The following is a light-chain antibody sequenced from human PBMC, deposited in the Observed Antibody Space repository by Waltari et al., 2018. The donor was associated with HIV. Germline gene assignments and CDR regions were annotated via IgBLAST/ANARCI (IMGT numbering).Light chain of an antibody. CDR3: QSYDSSLSSSV. CDR2: GNS. Sequence: QSDLTQPPSVSGAPGQRVTIPCSGVSAGDDVHWYQQLPGTAPKLLIYGNSNRPSGVPDRFSGSKSGPLASLAITGLQAEDEADYYCQSYDSSLSSSVFGGGTGLTVL. CDR1: SAGDD. J-gene: IGLJ2*01. V-gene: IGLV1-40*01.